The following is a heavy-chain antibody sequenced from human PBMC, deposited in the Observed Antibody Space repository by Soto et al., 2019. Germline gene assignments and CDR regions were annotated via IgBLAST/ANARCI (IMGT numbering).Heavy chain of an antibody. Sequence: QLQLQESGPGLVKPSETLSLTCSVSGGSITTTKYFWSWVRQTPGKGLEWIANIFYTGSPYNTPSLSSRPTISVDTPKIQFSLRPSSVTAADTAMYYCASLQVPGSFDYWGEGILVTVS. CDR2: IFYTGSP. CDR1: GGSITTTKYF. CDR3: ASLQVPGSFDY. V-gene: IGHV4-39*01. J-gene: IGHJ4*02. D-gene: IGHD1-26*01.